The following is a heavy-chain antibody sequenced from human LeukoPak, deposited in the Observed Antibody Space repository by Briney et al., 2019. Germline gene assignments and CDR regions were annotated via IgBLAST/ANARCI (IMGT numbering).Heavy chain of an antibody. Sequence: SETLSLTCAVYGGSFSGYYWSWIRQPPGKGLEWIGEINHSGSTNYNPSLKSRVTISVDTSKNQFSLKLSSVTAADTAVYYCARTGEDGDLGYWGQGTLVTVSS. V-gene: IGHV4-34*01. CDR1: GGSFSGYY. CDR2: INHSGST. J-gene: IGHJ4*02. D-gene: IGHD4-17*01. CDR3: ARTGEDGDLGY.